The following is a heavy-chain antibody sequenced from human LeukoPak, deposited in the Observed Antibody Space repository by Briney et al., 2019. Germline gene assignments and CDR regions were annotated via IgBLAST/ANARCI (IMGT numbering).Heavy chain of an antibody. Sequence: SETLSLTCTVSGGSISSYYWSWIRQPAGKGLEWIGRIYTSGSTNYNPSLKSRVTISVDTSKNQFSLRLSSVTAADTAVYYCARGTYYYDSSGYYFTGYYFDYWGQGTLVTVSS. D-gene: IGHD3-22*01. J-gene: IGHJ4*02. CDR1: GGSISSYY. CDR3: ARGTYYYDSSGYYFTGYYFDY. V-gene: IGHV4-4*07. CDR2: IYTSGST.